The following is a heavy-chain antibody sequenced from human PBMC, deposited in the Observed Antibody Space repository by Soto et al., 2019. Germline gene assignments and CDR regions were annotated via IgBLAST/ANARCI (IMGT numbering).Heavy chain of an antibody. Sequence: QVQLVESGGGVVQPGRSLRLSCAASGFTFSTYGMHWVRQAPGKGLEWVALIAYDGSNKYYADSVKGRFTISRDNSKNTLYLQMNSLRAEDTALYYCAKGAYDYGTSSLAFDFWGQGTMVTVSS. CDR2: IAYDGSNK. V-gene: IGHV3-30*18. CDR3: AKGAYDYGTSSLAFDF. D-gene: IGHD6-6*01. J-gene: IGHJ3*01. CDR1: GFTFSTYG.